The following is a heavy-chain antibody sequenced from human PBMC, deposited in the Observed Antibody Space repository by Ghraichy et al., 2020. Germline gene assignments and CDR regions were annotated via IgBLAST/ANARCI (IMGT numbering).Heavy chain of an antibody. D-gene: IGHD6-13*01. CDR2: IKQDGSEK. J-gene: IGHJ4*02. CDR3: ARDHSSGWYPYFDY. Sequence: GESLNISCAASGFTFSSYWMSWVRQAPGKGLEWVANIKQDGSEKYYVDSVKGRFSISRDNAKNSLYLQMNSLRAEDTAVYYCARDHSSGWYPYFDYWGQGTLVTVSS. V-gene: IGHV3-7*01. CDR1: GFTFSSYW.